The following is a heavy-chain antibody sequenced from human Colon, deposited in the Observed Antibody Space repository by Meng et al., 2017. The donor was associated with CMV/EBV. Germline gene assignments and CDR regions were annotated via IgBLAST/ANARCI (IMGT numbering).Heavy chain of an antibody. D-gene: IGHD3-9*01. CDR2: INEDGRTI. Sequence: GESLKISCVASGFSVSRNYISWVRQAPGKGLEWVANINEDGRTIYFVDSLKGRFTISRDNAKNSLYLQMNSLGAEDTAVYYCARSRDALVRYYDIPSLWGQGTTVTVSS. V-gene: IGHV3-7*01. CDR1: GFSVSRNY. J-gene: IGHJ6*02. CDR3: ARSRDALVRYYDIPSL.